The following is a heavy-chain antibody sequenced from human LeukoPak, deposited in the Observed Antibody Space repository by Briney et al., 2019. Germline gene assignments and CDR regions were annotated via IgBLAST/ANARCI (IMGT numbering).Heavy chain of an antibody. Sequence: GESLKISCKGSGYILNNYWIGWVRQMPGKGLEWMGIIYPADSDIRYSPSFQGQVTISADKSISTAYLQWSSLEASDTAMYYCARQEYCSGGSCYTWFDPWGQGTLVTVSS. D-gene: IGHD2-15*01. CDR3: ARQEYCSGGSCYTWFDP. J-gene: IGHJ5*02. CDR2: IYPADSDI. V-gene: IGHV5-51*01. CDR1: GYILNNYW.